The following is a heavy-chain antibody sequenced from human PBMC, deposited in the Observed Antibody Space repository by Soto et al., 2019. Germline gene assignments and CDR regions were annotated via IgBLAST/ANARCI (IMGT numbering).Heavy chain of an antibody. V-gene: IGHV5-10-1*01. D-gene: IGHD6-19*01. CDR2: IDPSDSYT. CDR1: GYSFTSYW. CDR3: AGAYSSGWYGMDV. J-gene: IGHJ6*02. Sequence: GESLKISCKGSGYSFTSYWIGWVRQMPGKGLEWMGRIDPSDSYTNYSPSCQGHVTISADKSISTAYLQWISLTASDTAMYYCAGAYSSGWYGMDVWGQGTTVTVSS.